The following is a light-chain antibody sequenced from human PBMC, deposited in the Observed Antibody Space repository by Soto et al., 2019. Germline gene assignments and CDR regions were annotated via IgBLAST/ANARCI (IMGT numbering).Light chain of an antibody. CDR2: KAS. CDR1: QNIGSW. V-gene: IGKV1-5*03. J-gene: IGKJ1*01. Sequence: IQMTQSPSTLSASVGDRVTITCRASQNIGSWLAGYQQKPGKAPRLLIYKASILDSGVPSRFGGSGSGTEFTLTISSLQPDDSATYYCQLYDKYSPWAFGQGTKVEI. CDR3: QLYDKYSPWA.